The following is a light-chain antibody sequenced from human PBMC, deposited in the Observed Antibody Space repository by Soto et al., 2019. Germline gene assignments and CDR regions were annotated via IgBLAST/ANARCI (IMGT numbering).Light chain of an antibody. CDR1: QGISNC. CDR2: AAS. J-gene: IGKJ4*02. Sequence: DIQMTQSPSSLSASVGDRVTITCRASQGISNCLAWYQQKPGKVPKLLIYAASTLQSGVPPRFSGSGSEKDFTLTISRQQREDVATYYCQKYSSAPLTFGGGTKVQI. V-gene: IGKV1-27*01. CDR3: QKYSSAPLT.